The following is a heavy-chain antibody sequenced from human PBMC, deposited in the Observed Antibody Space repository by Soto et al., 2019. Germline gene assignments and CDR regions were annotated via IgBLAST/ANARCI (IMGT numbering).Heavy chain of an antibody. CDR3: ARDARLLASSGYCSSTSCYHAFDI. V-gene: IGHV3-30-3*01. CDR1: GFTFSSYA. Sequence: QVQLVESGGGVVQPGRSLRLPCAASGFTFSSYAMHWVRQAPGKGLEWVAVISYDGSNKYYADSVKGRFTISRDNSKNTLYLQMNSLRAEDTAVYYCARDARLLASSGYCSSTSCYHAFDIWGQGTMVTVSS. CDR2: ISYDGSNK. J-gene: IGHJ3*02. D-gene: IGHD2-2*03.